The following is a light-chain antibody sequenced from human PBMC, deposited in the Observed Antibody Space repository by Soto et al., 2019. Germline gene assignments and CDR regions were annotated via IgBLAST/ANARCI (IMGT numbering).Light chain of an antibody. Sequence: QSALTQPPSASGSPGQSVTISCTGASSDVGGYNSVSWYQQHPGKAPKLIISEVNSGVPDRFSGSKSGNTASLTVSGLQAEDEADYYCRSYAGSGNWVFGGGTKLTVL. CDR2: EV. J-gene: IGLJ3*02. V-gene: IGLV2-8*01. CDR3: RSYAGSGNWV. CDR1: SSDVGGYNS.